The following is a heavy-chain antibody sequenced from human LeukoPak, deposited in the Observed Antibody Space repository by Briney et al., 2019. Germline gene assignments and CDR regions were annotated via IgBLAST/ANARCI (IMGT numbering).Heavy chain of an antibody. CDR3: ARRMGATYYYYYGMDV. Sequence: ASVKVSCKASGYTFTSYGISWVRQAPGQGLEWMGWISAYNGNTNYAQKLQGRVTMTTDTSTSTAYMELRSLRSDDTAVYYCARRMGATYYYYYGMDVWGQGTTVTVSS. J-gene: IGHJ6*02. CDR1: GYTFTSYG. CDR2: ISAYNGNT. V-gene: IGHV1-18*01. D-gene: IGHD1-26*01.